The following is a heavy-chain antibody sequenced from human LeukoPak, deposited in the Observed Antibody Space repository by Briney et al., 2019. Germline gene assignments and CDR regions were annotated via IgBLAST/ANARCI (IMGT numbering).Heavy chain of an antibody. Sequence: GGSLRLSCAASGFTFSSYSMNWVRQAPGKGLEWVSYISSSSSTIYYADSVKGRFTISRDNAKNSLYLQMNSLRAEDTAVYYCARVWGADFIFFDYWGQGTLVTVSS. CDR1: GFTFSSYS. V-gene: IGHV3-48*04. J-gene: IGHJ4*02. CDR2: ISSSSSTI. D-gene: IGHD1-26*01. CDR3: ARVWGADFIFFDY.